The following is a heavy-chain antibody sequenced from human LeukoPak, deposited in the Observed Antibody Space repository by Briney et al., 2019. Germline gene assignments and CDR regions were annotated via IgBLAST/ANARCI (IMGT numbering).Heavy chain of an antibody. Sequence: PGGSLRLSCAASGFTFSSYGMHWVRQAPGKGLEWVAVIWYDGSNKYYADSVKGRFTISRDNSKNTLYLQMNSLRAEDTAVYYCAREGPTVVTPGDAFDIWGQGTMVTVSS. V-gene: IGHV3-33*01. D-gene: IGHD4-23*01. CDR3: AREGPTVVTPGDAFDI. CDR2: IWYDGSNK. CDR1: GFTFSSYG. J-gene: IGHJ3*02.